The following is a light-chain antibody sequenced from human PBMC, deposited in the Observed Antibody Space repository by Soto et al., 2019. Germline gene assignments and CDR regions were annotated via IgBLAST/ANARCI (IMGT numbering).Light chain of an antibody. Sequence: DIVLTQSPGTLSLSPGERATLSCSASHSVSGNFLAWYQQKPGQAPRLLMFGTSIRATGIPDRFSGSGSRTDFTLTINRLEPDDFAQYFCQNYGSPAVTFGEGTKIEIK. J-gene: IGKJ4*01. CDR2: GTS. CDR3: QNYGSPAVT. V-gene: IGKV3-20*01. CDR1: HSVSGNF.